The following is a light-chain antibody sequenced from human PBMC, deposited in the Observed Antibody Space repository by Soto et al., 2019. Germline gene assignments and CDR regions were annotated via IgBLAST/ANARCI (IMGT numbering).Light chain of an antibody. V-gene: IGKV1-33*01. CDR2: DAS. Sequence: DIEMTQSPSSLSASVGDRVMITCRASHDISDYLNWYQQEPGKAPKFLIYDASNLETGVPSRFSGSGSGTEFNFTISSLQPEDVATYYCQHYDSLSLTFGGGTKVDIK. CDR3: QHYDSLSLT. CDR1: HDISDY. J-gene: IGKJ4*01.